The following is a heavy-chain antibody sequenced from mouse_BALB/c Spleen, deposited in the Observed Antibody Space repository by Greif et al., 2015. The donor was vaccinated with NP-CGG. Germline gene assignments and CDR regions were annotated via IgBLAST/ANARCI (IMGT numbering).Heavy chain of an antibody. Sequence: DVKLVESGGGLVQPGGSRKLSCAASGFTFSSFGMHWVRQAPEKGLEWVAYISSGSSTIYYADTVKGRFTISRDNPKNTLFLQMTSLRSEDTAMYYCARERNRYDVGYFGYWGQGTTLTVSS. V-gene: IGHV5-17*02. CDR3: ARERNRYDVGYFGY. CDR1: GFTFSSFG. D-gene: IGHD2-14*01. J-gene: IGHJ2*01. CDR2: ISSGSSTI.